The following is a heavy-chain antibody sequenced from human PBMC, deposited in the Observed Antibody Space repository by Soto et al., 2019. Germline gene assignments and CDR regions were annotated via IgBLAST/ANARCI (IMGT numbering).Heavy chain of an antibody. D-gene: IGHD3-9*01. J-gene: IGHJ4*02. V-gene: IGHV4-39*01. CDR1: GGSISNTDHF. CDR2: IYYTGTT. Sequence: QLQLRESGPGLLKPSETLSLTCTVSGGSISNTDHFWGWIRQPPGKGLEWIGSIYYTGTTYYSPSLKSRVTMSVDTSKNTFSLNLSSVTAADVAVYYCVRQVTYDISAPPCLLDKWGQGSLVIVSS. CDR3: VRQVTYDISAPPCLLDK.